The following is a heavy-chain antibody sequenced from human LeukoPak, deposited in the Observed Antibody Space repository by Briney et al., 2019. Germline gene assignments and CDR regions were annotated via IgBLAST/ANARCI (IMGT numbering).Heavy chain of an antibody. J-gene: IGHJ4*02. V-gene: IGHV3-23*01. Sequence: GGSLRLSCAASGFTFSSYAMSWVRQAPGKGLEWVSAISGSGGSTYYADSVKGRFTISRDNPRDTLYLQMNSLRAEDTAVYYCAKGYYDYVWGSYYFDYWGQGTLVTVSS. CDR2: ISGSGGST. D-gene: IGHD3-16*01. CDR1: GFTFSSYA. CDR3: AKGYYDYVWGSYYFDY.